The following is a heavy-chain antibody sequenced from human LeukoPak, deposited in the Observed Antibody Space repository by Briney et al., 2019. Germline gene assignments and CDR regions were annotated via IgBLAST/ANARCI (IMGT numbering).Heavy chain of an antibody. CDR2: IYYSGST. CDR1: GGSISSYY. V-gene: IGHV4-59*08. Sequence: SETLSLTCTVSGGSISSYYWSWIRQPPGKGLEWIGYIYYSGSTNYNPSLKSRVTISVDTSKNQFSLKLSSVTAADTAVYYCARHYSSSWVSPGDAFDIWGQGTMVTVSS. J-gene: IGHJ3*02. D-gene: IGHD6-13*01. CDR3: ARHYSSSWVSPGDAFDI.